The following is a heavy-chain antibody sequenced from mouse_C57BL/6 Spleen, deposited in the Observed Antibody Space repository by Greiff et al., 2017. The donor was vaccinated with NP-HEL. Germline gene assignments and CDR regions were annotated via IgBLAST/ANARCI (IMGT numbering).Heavy chain of an antibody. V-gene: IGHV1-55*01. CDR1: GYTFTSYW. D-gene: IGHD1-1*01. CDR2: LYPGSGST. CDR3: ARRGYYGSSYVYFDV. Sequence: VQLQQPGAELVKPGASVKMSCKASGYTFTSYWITWVTQRPGHGLEWLGDLYPGSGSTNYNEKFKNKATLTVDTSSSTAYMQLSSLTSEYSAVYYCARRGYYGSSYVYFDVWGTGTTVTVSS. J-gene: IGHJ1*03.